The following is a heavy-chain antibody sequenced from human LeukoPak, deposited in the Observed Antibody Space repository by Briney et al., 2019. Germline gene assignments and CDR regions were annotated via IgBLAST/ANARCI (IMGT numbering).Heavy chain of an antibody. V-gene: IGHV1-2*06. D-gene: IGHD6-13*01. CDR1: GYTFTGYY. CDR2: INPNSGGT. Sequence: ASVKVSCKASGYTFTGYYMHWVRQAPGQGLEWMGRINPNSGGTNYAQKFQGRVTMTRDTSISTAYMELSRLRSDDTAVYYCARERGYSSSWYLLWGQGTLATVSS. CDR3: ARERGYSSSWYLL. J-gene: IGHJ4*02.